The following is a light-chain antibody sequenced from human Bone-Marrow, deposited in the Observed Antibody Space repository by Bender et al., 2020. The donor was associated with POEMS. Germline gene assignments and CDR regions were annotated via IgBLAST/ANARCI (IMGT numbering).Light chain of an antibody. V-gene: IGLV2-23*02. CDR1: SSDVGGYNY. Sequence: QSALTQPASVSGSPGQSITISCTGTSSDVGGYNYVSWYQQHPGKAPKLMIHDVNKRPSGVSNRFSGSKSGNTASLTISGLQADDEADYYCCSYAGSSTYVFGTGTKVTVL. J-gene: IGLJ1*01. CDR3: CSYAGSSTYV. CDR2: DVN.